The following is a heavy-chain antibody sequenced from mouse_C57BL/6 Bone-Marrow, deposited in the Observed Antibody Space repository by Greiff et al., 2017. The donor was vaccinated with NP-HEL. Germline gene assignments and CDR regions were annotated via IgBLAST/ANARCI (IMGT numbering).Heavy chain of an antibody. CDR2: ISDGGSYT. V-gene: IGHV5-4*01. CDR3: ARVPLYYGSSYWYFDV. J-gene: IGHJ1*03. CDR1: GFTFSSYA. Sequence: EVQRVESGGGLVKPGGSLKLSCAASGFTFSSYAMSWVRQTPEKRLGWVATISDGGSYTYYPDNVKGRFTISRDNAKNNLYLQMSHLKSEDTAMYYCARVPLYYGSSYWYFDVWGTGTTVTVSS. D-gene: IGHD1-1*01.